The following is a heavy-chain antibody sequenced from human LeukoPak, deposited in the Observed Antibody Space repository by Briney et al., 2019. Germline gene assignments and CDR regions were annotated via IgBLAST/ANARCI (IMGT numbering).Heavy chain of an antibody. J-gene: IGHJ6*03. V-gene: IGHV4-31*03. CDR1: GGSISSGSYY. CDR3: ARKNDYGDSYYMDV. Sequence: SQTLSLTCTVSGGSISSGSYYWGWIRQHPGKGLEWLGYIHNTGKTDYNPSLKSRIIISLDTSKNRFSLRLSSATAADTALYYCARKNDYGDSYYMDVWGKGTTVTVSS. CDR2: IHNTGKT. D-gene: IGHD4-17*01.